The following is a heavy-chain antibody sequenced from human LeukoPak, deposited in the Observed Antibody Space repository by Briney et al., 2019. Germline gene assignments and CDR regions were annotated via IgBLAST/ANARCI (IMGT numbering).Heavy chain of an antibody. Sequence: GGSLRLSCAASGFTFSSYWMSWVRQAPGKGLEWVSGINWNGGSTGYADSVKGRFTISRDNAKNSLYLQMNSLRAEDTALYYCAREAYSSGWYGGPYYYYYMDVWGKGTTVTVSS. V-gene: IGHV3-20*04. CDR2: INWNGGST. CDR3: AREAYSSGWYGGPYYYYYMDV. J-gene: IGHJ6*03. CDR1: GFTFSSYW. D-gene: IGHD6-19*01.